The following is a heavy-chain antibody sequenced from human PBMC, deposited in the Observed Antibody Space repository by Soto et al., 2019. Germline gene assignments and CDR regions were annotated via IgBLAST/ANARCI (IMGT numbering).Heavy chain of an antibody. Sequence: TSETLSLTCTVSGGSISSSSYYWGWIRQPPGKGLEWIGSIYYSGSTYYNPSLRSRVTISVDTSKNQFSLKLRSVTAADTAVYYCYFGEYYYCMDVWGKGTTVTVSS. D-gene: IGHD4-17*01. V-gene: IGHV4-39*01. J-gene: IGHJ6*03. CDR1: GGSISSSSYY. CDR2: IYYSGST. CDR3: YFGEYYYCMDV.